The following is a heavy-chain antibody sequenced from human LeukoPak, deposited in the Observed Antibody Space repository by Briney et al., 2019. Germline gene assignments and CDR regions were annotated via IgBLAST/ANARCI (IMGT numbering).Heavy chain of an antibody. CDR3: ARASSGGDYVWYFDY. D-gene: IGHD4-17*01. V-gene: IGHV1-46*01. J-gene: IGHJ4*02. CDR2: INPSGGST. CDR1: GYTFTSHY. Sequence: ASVKVSCKASGYTFTSHYMHWVRQAPGQGLEWMGIINPSGGSTSYARKFQGRVTMTRDTSTSTVYMELSSLRSEDTAVYYCARASSGGDYVWYFDYWGQGTLVAVSS.